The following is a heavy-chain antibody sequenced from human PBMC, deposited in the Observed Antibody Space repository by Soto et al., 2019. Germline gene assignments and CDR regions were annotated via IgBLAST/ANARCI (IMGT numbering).Heavy chain of an antibody. CDR2: IHSSGNT. Sequence: GTLSLTCAVSGTSVSGANWWGWVRQPTGKGLEWIGEIHSSGNTDYNPSLKSRVTISRDMSKNEFSLKLTSVTAADTAVYYCARTGPYSSGNNWGQGTLVTVSS. V-gene: IGHV4-4*02. CDR1: GTSVSGANW. J-gene: IGHJ4*02. D-gene: IGHD3-22*01. CDR3: ARTGPYSSGNN.